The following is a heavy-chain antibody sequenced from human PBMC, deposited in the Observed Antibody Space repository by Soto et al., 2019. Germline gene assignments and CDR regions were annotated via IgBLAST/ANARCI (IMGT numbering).Heavy chain of an antibody. D-gene: IGHD3-9*01. CDR2: MWYDGSNK. Sequence: GGSLRLSCAASGFTFSSYGMHWFRQAPGKGLEWVAVMWYDGSNKYYADSVKGRFTISRDNSKNTLYLQMNSLRAEDTAVYYCARDKGYDILTGNDAFDIWGQGTMVTVSS. J-gene: IGHJ3*02. CDR1: GFTFSSYG. CDR3: ARDKGYDILTGNDAFDI. V-gene: IGHV3-33*01.